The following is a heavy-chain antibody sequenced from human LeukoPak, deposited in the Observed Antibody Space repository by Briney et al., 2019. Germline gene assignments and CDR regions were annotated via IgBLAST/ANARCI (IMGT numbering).Heavy chain of an antibody. CDR3: ARSWSEWLTLFDY. CDR1: GGSISSYY. J-gene: IGHJ4*02. Sequence: SETLSLTCTVSGGSISSYYWSWIRQPPGKGLEWIGYIYYSGSTNYNPSLKSRVTISVDTSKNQFSLKLSSVTAADTAVYYCARSWSEWLTLFDYWGQGTLVTVSP. D-gene: IGHD5-12*01. CDR2: IYYSGST. V-gene: IGHV4-59*01.